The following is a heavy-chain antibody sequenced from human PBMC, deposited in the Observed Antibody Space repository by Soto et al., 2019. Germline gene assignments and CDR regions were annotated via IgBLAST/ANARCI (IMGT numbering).Heavy chain of an antibody. CDR2: INHRGSA. J-gene: IGHJ2*01. CDR3: ARERRPPQHWYFDL. Sequence: QVHLQQWGAGLLKPSETLSVTCAVYGGSFSDYYWSRIRQPPGKGLEWIGEINHRGSAHYNPSLKSRVTISVDTSKKQFSLKVTSVTAADTAVYYCARERRPPQHWYFDLWGRGTLVTVSS. D-gene: IGHD6-13*01. CDR1: GGSFSDYY. V-gene: IGHV4-34*01.